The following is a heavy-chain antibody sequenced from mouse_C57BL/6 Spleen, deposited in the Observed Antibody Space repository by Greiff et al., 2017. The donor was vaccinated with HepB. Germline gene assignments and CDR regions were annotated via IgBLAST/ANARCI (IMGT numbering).Heavy chain of an antibody. CDR2: ISYSGST. CDR1: GYSITSDY. D-gene: IGHD1-1*01. V-gene: IGHV3-8*01. J-gene: IGHJ1*03. Sequence: EVKLQESGPGLAKPSQTLSLTCSVTGYSITSDYWNWIRKFPGNKLEYMGYISYSGSTYYNPSLKSRISITRDTSKNQYYLQLNSVTTEDTATYYCARSHYYGSSTGWYFDVWGTGTTVTVSS. CDR3: ARSHYYGSSTGWYFDV.